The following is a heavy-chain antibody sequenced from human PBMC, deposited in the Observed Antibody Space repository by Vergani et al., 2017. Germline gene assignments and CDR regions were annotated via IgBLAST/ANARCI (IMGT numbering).Heavy chain of an antibody. CDR2: IYHSGST. D-gene: IGHD3-10*01. J-gene: IGHJ5*02. V-gene: IGHV4-4*03. CDR1: GGSISSSNW. CDR3: ARVSTMVRVAESNWFDP. Sequence: QVQLQESGPGLVKPPGTLSLNCAVSGGSISSSNWWRWVRQPPGKGLEWIGEIYHSGSTYYNPSLKSRVTISVDTSKNQFSLKLSSVTAADTAVYYCARVSTMVRVAESNWFDPWGQGTLVTVSS.